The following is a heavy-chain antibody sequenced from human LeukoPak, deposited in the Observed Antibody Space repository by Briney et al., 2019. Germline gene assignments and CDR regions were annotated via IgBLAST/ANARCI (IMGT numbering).Heavy chain of an antibody. Sequence: SETLSLTCTVSGGSISSGCFYWSWIRQHPGKGLEWLGYIYYSGTTYYNPSLKSRVTFSVDTSKNQFSLKLNPVTAADTALYYCAQGTAGGYSYGRVDYWGQGTLVTVSS. CDR3: AQGTAGGYSYGRVDY. CDR1: GGSISSGCFY. V-gene: IGHV4-31*03. D-gene: IGHD5-18*01. CDR2: IYYSGTT. J-gene: IGHJ4*02.